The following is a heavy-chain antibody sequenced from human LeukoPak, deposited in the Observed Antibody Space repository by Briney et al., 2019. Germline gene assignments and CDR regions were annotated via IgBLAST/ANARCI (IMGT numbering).Heavy chain of an antibody. CDR3: ARGDTSLQRNDALDI. D-gene: IGHD2/OR15-2a*01. V-gene: IGHV3-21*01. CDR2: LSSSSSYT. J-gene: IGHJ3*02. Sequence: GGSLRLSCAASGFTFSSYSMNWVRQAPGKGLEWVSSLSSSSSYTYYADSVKGRFTIARDNAKNSLYLQMNSLRAEDTALYYCARGDTSLQRNDALDIWGQGTMVSVSS. CDR1: GFTFSSYS.